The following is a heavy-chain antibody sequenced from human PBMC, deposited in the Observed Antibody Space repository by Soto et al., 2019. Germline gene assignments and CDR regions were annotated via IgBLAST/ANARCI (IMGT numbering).Heavy chain of an antibody. J-gene: IGHJ4*02. D-gene: IGHD6-25*01. CDR3: ATFQSANPFEEY. CDR1: GFTFSTYA. Sequence: EVQLLESGGGLVQPGGSLRVSGVASGFTFSTYAMSWVRQAPGKGLEWVSALSGSGGATYYADSVKGRFTISRDNSKKTLFLQMYSLRAEDTAVYYCATFQSANPFEEYWGQGTLVTVSS. CDR2: LSGSGGAT. V-gene: IGHV3-23*01.